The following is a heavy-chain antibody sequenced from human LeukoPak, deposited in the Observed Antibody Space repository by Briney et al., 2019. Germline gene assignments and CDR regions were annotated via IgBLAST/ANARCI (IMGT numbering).Heavy chain of an antibody. D-gene: IGHD6-13*01. V-gene: IGHV3-33*01. CDR1: GFTFSSYG. J-gene: IGHJ4*02. CDR3: ARDAVYSSSWQYY. CDR2: IWYDGSNK. Sequence: PGGSLRLSCAASGFTFSSYGMHWVRQAPGKGLEWVAVIWYDGSNKYYADSVKGRFTISRDNSKNTLYLQMNNLRAEDTAVYYCARDAVYSSSWQYYWGQGTLVTVSS.